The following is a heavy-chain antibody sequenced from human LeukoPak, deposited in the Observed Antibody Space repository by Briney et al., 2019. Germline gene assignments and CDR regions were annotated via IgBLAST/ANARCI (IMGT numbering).Heavy chain of an antibody. CDR1: GGSISSGGYS. CDR3: ARDSFYDFWSGYYGQGFDP. J-gene: IGHJ5*02. Sequence: SQTPSLTCAVSGGSISSGGYSWSWIRQPPGKGLEWIGYIYHSGSTYYNPSLKSRVTISVDRSKNQFSLKLSSVTAADTAVYYCARDSFYDFWSGYYGQGFDPWGQGTLVTVSS. CDR2: IYHSGST. V-gene: IGHV4-30-2*01. D-gene: IGHD3-3*01.